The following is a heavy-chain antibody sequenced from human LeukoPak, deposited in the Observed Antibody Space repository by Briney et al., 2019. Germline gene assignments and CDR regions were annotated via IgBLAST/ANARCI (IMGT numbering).Heavy chain of an antibody. CDR3: ARFRDYYDSSDAFDI. D-gene: IGHD3-22*01. V-gene: IGHV3-30*02. Sequence: PGGSLRLSCAASGFTFSSYGMHWVRQAPGKGLEWVAFIRYDGSNKYYADSVKGRFTISRDNSKNTLYLQMNSLRAEDTAVYYCARFRDYYDSSDAFDIWGQGTMVTVSS. CDR1: GFTFSSYG. J-gene: IGHJ3*02. CDR2: IRYDGSNK.